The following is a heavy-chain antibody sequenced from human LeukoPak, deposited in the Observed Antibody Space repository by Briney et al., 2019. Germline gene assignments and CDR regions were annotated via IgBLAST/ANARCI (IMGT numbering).Heavy chain of an antibody. V-gene: IGHV1-3*01. CDR2: INAGNGNT. CDR1: GYTFTSYA. D-gene: IGHD3-22*01. CDR3: ARGTITMIVPFDY. Sequence: GASVKVSCKASGYTFTSYAMHWVRQAPGQRLEWMGWINAGNGNTKYSQKFQGRVTITRDTSASTAYMELSSLRSEGTAVYYCARGTITMIVPFDYWGQGTLVTVSS. J-gene: IGHJ4*02.